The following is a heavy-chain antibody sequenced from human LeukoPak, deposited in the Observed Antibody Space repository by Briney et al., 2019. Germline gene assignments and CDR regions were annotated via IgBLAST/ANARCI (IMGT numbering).Heavy chain of an antibody. D-gene: IGHD6-6*01. CDR1: GYTFTGYY. CDR2: INPNSGGT. Sequence: GASVKVSCKASGYTFTGYYMHWVRQAPGQGLEWMGWINPNSGGTNYAQKFQGRVTMTRDTSISTAYMELSRLRSDDTAVYYCARGRIAARPSSNWFDPWGQGTLVTVSS. CDR3: ARGRIAARPSSNWFDP. V-gene: IGHV1-2*02. J-gene: IGHJ5*02.